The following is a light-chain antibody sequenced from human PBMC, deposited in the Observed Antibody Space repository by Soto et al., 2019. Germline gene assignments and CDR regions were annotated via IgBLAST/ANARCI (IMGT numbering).Light chain of an antibody. CDR2: AAS. Sequence: DIQMTQSPSSLSASVGDRVTITCRASQSISSYLNWYQQKPGKAPKLLIYAASSLQSGVPSRFSGSGSGTDFTLTISSLQPEDFATDYCQQSYSTPWMFGQGTKVEIK. CDR3: QQSYSTPWM. V-gene: IGKV1-39*01. CDR1: QSISSY. J-gene: IGKJ1*01.